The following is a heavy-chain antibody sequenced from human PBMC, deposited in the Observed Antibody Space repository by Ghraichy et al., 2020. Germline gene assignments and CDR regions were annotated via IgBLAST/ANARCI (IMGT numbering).Heavy chain of an antibody. CDR3: ARSTYYYGSGSYYGMDG. CDR2: IDWDDDK. V-gene: IGHV2-70*11. Sequence: SGPTLVKPTQTLTLTCTFSGFSLSTSGMCVSWIRQPPGKALEWLARIDWDDDKYYSTSLKTRLTISKDTSKNQVVLTMTNMDPVDTATYYCARSTYYYGSGSYYGMDGWGQGTTVTVSS. D-gene: IGHD3-10*01. J-gene: IGHJ6*02. CDR1: GFSLSTSGMC.